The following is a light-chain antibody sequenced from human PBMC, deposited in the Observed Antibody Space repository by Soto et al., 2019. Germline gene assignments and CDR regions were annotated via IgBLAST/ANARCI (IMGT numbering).Light chain of an antibody. Sequence: AIQLTQSPSSLSASVGDRVTITCRARQGISSALSWDQQKPGQAPKLLIYDASSLESGVPARFSGSGSGTDVTLTISSLQPEDFANYYCQQFNSYPYTFGQGTKLEIK. CDR1: QGISSA. CDR2: DAS. V-gene: IGKV1-13*02. J-gene: IGKJ2*01. CDR3: QQFNSYPYT.